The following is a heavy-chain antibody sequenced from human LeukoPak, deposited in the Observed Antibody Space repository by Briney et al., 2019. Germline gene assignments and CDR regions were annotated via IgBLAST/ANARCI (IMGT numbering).Heavy chain of an antibody. Sequence: PGGSLRLSCAASGFALSDYWMHWVRQAPGKGLAWVSRINSEGGLISYADSVKGRLTIYRDNAKNTLYLQMNSLTAEDTAMYYCTRAAEQRPIDYWGQGTLVTVSS. D-gene: IGHD6-25*01. CDR1: GFALSDYW. CDR2: INSEGGLI. V-gene: IGHV3-74*01. J-gene: IGHJ4*02. CDR3: TRAAEQRPIDY.